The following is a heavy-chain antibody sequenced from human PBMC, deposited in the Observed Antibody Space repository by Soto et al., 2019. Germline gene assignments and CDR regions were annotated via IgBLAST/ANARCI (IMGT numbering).Heavy chain of an antibody. CDR3: ARGGTPLRYFGWLKRKLAKDYYFDY. Sequence: GASVKVSCKASGYTFTSYDINWVRQATGQGXEWMGWMNPNSGNTGYAQKFQGRVTMTRNTSISTAYMELSSLRSEDTAVYYCARGGTPLRYFGWLKRKLAKDYYFDYWGQGTLVTVSS. CDR2: MNPNSGNT. V-gene: IGHV1-8*01. D-gene: IGHD3-9*01. CDR1: GYTFTSYD. J-gene: IGHJ4*02.